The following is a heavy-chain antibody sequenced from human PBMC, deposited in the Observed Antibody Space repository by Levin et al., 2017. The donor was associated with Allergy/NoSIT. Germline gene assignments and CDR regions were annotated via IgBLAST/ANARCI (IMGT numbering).Heavy chain of an antibody. CDR2: ISSSGSTI. CDR1: GFTFSDYY. Sequence: PGGSLRLSCAASGFTFSDYYMSWIRQAPGKGLEWVSYISSSGSTIYYADSVKGRFTISRDNAKNSLYLQMNSLRAEDTAVYYCASSAIGAIADLDYWGQGTLVTVSS. CDR3: ASSAIGAIADLDY. J-gene: IGHJ4*02. D-gene: IGHD6-13*01. V-gene: IGHV3-11*01.